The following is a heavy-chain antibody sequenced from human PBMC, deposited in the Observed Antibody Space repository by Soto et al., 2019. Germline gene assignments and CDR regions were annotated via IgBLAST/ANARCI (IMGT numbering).Heavy chain of an antibody. CDR2: INAGNGNT. CDR1: GYTFTSYA. CDR3: ARGGGSYYKGGYYFDY. J-gene: IGHJ4*02. D-gene: IGHD1-26*01. V-gene: IGHV1-3*01. Sequence: ASVKVSCKASGYTFTSYAMHWVRQAPGQRLEWMGWINAGNGNTKYSQKFQGRVTITRDTSASTAYMELSSLRSEDTAVYYCARGGGSYYKGGYYFDYWGQGTLVTVSS.